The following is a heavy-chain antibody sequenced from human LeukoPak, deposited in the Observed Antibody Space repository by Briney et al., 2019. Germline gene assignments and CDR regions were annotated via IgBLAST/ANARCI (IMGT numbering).Heavy chain of an antibody. D-gene: IGHD3-22*01. CDR1: GFTFSSYC. J-gene: IGHJ3*02. V-gene: IGHV3-74*01. Sequence: GGSLRLSCAASGFTFSSYCMHWVRQAPGKGLVWVSRINSDGSSTSYADSVKGRFTISRDNAKNTLYLQMNSLRAEDTAVYYCARAGFYYDSSGSDAFDIWGQGTMVTVSS. CDR3: ARAGFYYDSSGSDAFDI. CDR2: INSDGSST.